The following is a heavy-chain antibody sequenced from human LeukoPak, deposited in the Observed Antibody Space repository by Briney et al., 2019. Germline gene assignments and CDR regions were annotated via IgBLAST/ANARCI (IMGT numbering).Heavy chain of an antibody. V-gene: IGHV1-18*01. CDR1: GYTFTSYG. J-gene: IGHJ4*02. Sequence: GASVEVSCEASGYTFTSYGISWVRQAPGEELEWMGWISAYNGNTNYAQKLQGRVTMTTDTSTSTAYMELRSLRSDDTAVYYCARGDDGDKYYFDYWGQGTLVTVCS. CDR2: ISAYNGNT. CDR3: ARGDDGDKYYFDY. D-gene: IGHD5-24*01.